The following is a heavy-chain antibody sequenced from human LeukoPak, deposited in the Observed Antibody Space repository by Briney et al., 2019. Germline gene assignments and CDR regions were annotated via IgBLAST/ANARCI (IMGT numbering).Heavy chain of an antibody. D-gene: IGHD2-2*01. CDR3: ARGTGIVVVPASFGGWFDP. Sequence: ASVKVSCKASGYTFTSYGISWVRQAPGQGLEWMGWISAYNGNTNYAQKLQGRVTMTTDTSTSTACMELRSLRSDDTAVYYCARGTGIVVVPASFGGWFDPWGQGTLVTVSS. CDR2: ISAYNGNT. J-gene: IGHJ5*02. V-gene: IGHV1-18*01. CDR1: GYTFTSYG.